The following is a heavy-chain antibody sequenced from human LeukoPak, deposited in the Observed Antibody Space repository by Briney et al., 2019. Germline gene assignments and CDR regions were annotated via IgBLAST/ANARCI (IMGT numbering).Heavy chain of an antibody. CDR3: ARGGDILTGDY. J-gene: IGHJ4*02. V-gene: IGHV1-8*02. CDR2: MNPNSGNT. D-gene: IGHD3-9*01. CDR1: GYTFTSYA. Sequence: ASVKVSCKASGYTFTSYAMNWVRQAPGQGLEWMGWMNPNSGNTGYAQKFQGRVTMTRNTSISTAYMELSSLRSEDTAVYYCARGGDILTGDYWGQGTLVTVSS.